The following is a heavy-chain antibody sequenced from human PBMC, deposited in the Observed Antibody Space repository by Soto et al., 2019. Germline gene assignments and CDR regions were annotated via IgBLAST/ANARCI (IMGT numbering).Heavy chain of an antibody. V-gene: IGHV4-59*01. CDR1: GVSFHNFY. J-gene: IGHJ4*02. CDR2: VHYSGST. Sequence: PSETLSLTCNLSGVSFHNFYWLWIRQPPGKGLEWVGHVHYSGSTNYSPSLNSRATISLATSKSQLSLKLRSVTGADTAMYFCARGIDYYAACGYFSFDSWVQGIPVTVSS. CDR3: ARGIDYYAACGYFSFDS. D-gene: IGHD3-16*01.